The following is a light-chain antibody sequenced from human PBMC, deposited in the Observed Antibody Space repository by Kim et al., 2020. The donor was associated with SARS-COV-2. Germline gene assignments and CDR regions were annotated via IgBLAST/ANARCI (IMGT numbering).Light chain of an antibody. CDR2: DTT. J-gene: IGLJ3*02. CDR1: TGAFTRGHY. CDR3: FLSYSGFLV. V-gene: IGLV7-46*01. Sequence: PGGKITRSCGVRTGAFTRGHYPFWFQQRPGQAPRTLIYDTTNTQSWTHARFSGSLLGGKAALTLSGAQPEDEAEYSCFLSYSGFLVFGGGTQLTVL.